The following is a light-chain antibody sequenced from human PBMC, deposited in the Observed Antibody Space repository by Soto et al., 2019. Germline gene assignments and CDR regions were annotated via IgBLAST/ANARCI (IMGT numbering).Light chain of an antibody. CDR1: QSVSSSY. V-gene: IGKV3-20*01. J-gene: IGKJ1*01. CDR3: QQYGSSRWT. Sequence: ELVLTQSPGTLSLSPGEKVTVSCGASQSVSSSYLAWYQQKPGQAPRPLIYGASSRATGIPDRFSGSGSGTDFTLTIGRLEPEDFAVYYCQQYGSSRWTFGQGTKVDIK. CDR2: GAS.